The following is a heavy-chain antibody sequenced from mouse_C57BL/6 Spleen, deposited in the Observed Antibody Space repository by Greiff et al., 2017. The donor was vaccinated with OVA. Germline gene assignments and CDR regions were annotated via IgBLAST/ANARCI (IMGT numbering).Heavy chain of an antibody. CDR1: GYTFTDYY. CDR2: ITPNNGGT. CDR3: ARGGYGYDDGAWCAY. V-gene: IGHV1-26*01. Sequence: VQLQQSGPELVKPGASVKISCKASGYTFTDYYMNWVKQSHGKSLEWIGDITPNNGGTSYNQKFKGKATLTVDKSSSTAYMELRSLTSEYSAVYYCARGGYGYDDGAWCAYWGQGTLVTVSA. D-gene: IGHD2-2*01. J-gene: IGHJ3*01.